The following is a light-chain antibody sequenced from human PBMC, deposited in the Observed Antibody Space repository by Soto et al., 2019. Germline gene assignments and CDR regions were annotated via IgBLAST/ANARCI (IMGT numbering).Light chain of an antibody. Sequence: QPALTQPPSASGSPGQSVTISCTGTSSDVGGYNFVSWYQQHPGKTPKLMIYEVSKRPSGVPDRFSGSKSGNAAALTVSGLQADDEADYYCTSYAGNNIPVVFGGGTKLTVL. CDR3: TSYAGNNIPVV. CDR2: EVS. J-gene: IGLJ2*01. V-gene: IGLV2-8*01. CDR1: SSDVGGYNF.